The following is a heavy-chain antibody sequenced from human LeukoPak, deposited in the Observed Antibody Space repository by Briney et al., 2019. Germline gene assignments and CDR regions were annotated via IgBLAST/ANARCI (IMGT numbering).Heavy chain of an antibody. CDR1: GFTFSGYA. V-gene: IGHV3-30-3*01. CDR3: ARDSAVTTSHHFDY. Sequence: GGSLRLSCAASGFTFSGYAMHWVRQAPGKGLEWVAVISYDGSNKYYADSVKGRFTISRDNSKNTLYLQMNSLRAEDTAVYYCARDSAVTTSHHFDYWGQGTLVTVSS. CDR2: ISYDGSNK. D-gene: IGHD4-17*01. J-gene: IGHJ4*02.